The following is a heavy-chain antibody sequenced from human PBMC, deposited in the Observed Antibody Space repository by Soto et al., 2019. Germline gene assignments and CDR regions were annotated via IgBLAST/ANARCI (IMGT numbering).Heavy chain of an antibody. J-gene: IGHJ6*02. Sequence: GGSLRLSCAASGFTFDTYWMNWVRQAPGKGPEWLSGINSDGTISSYADSVTGRFTISRDDAENSLYLQMNNLKAGDTAVYYCARGGIPPGYGLDVWGQGTTVTVSS. D-gene: IGHD6-13*01. CDR1: GFTFDTYW. CDR3: ARGGIPPGYGLDV. V-gene: IGHV3-74*01. CDR2: INSDGTIS.